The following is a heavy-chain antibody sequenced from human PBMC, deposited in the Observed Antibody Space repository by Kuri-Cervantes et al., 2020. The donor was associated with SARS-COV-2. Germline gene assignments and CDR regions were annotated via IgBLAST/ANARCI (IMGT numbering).Heavy chain of an antibody. J-gene: IGHJ4*02. D-gene: IGHD6-13*01. Sequence: GESLKISCAASGFTVSSNYMSWVRQAPGKGLEWVAFIRYDGSNKYYADSVKDRFTISRDNSKNTLYLQMNSLRAEDTAVYYCAKDSSSWYCDYWGQGTLVTVSS. CDR2: IRYDGSNK. V-gene: IGHV3-30*02. CDR1: GFTVSSNY. CDR3: AKDSSSWYCDY.